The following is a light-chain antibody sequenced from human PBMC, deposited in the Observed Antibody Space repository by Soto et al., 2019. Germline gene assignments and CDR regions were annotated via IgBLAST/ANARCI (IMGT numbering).Light chain of an antibody. Sequence: ETVLTQSPGTLSLSPGEGATLSCRASQSVSSSYLAWYQQKPGQTPRLLIYGASNRSTGIPDRFSGSGSGTAFTLTISRLEPEEFAVYYGQQYVPSPPSWTFGQGTKVEIK. CDR2: GAS. CDR3: QQYVPSPPSWT. V-gene: IGKV3-20*01. J-gene: IGKJ1*01. CDR1: QSVSSSY.